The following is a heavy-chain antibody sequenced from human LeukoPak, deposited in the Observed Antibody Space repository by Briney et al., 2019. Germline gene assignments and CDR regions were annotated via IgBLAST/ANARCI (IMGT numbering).Heavy chain of an antibody. D-gene: IGHD3-22*01. Sequence: PSETLSLTCAVSGYSISSGYYWGWIRQPPGKGLEWIGSIYHSGSTYYNPSLKSRVTISVDTSKNQFSLKLSSVTAADTAVYYCARDRRYYDSSGYSNHFGWFDRWGQGTLVTVSS. V-gene: IGHV4-38-2*02. J-gene: IGHJ5*02. CDR3: ARDRRYYDSSGYSNHFGWFDR. CDR2: IYHSGST. CDR1: GYSISSGYY.